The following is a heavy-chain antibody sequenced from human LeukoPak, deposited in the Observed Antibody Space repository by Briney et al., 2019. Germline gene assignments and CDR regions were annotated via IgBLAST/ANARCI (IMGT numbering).Heavy chain of an antibody. J-gene: IGHJ4*02. V-gene: IGHV5-51*01. CDR1: GYSFTSYW. D-gene: IGHD2-2*01. CDR3: ARPRGCSSTSCYFFDY. CDR2: IYPGDSDT. Sequence: GESLKTSCKGSGYSFTSYWIGWVRQMPGKGLEWMGIIYPGDSDTRYSPSFQGQVTISADKSISTAYLQWSRLKASDTAMYYSARPRGCSSTSCYFFDYWGQGTLVTVSS.